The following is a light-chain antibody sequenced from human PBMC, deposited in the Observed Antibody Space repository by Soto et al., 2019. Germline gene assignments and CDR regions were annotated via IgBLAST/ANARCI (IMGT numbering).Light chain of an antibody. CDR2: GTS. V-gene: IGKV3-20*01. CDR1: QGVSSY. Sequence: EIVLTQSPGTLSVSPGGRATLSCRASQGVSSYLAWYQQKPGQAPRLLIYGTSSRATGIPDRLSGSGSGTDFTLTISRLEPEDFAVFYCQQYGSSITFGQGTRLEIK. CDR3: QQYGSSIT. J-gene: IGKJ5*01.